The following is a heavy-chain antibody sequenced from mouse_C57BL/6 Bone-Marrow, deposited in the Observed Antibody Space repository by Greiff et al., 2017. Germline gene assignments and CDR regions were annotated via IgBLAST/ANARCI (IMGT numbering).Heavy chain of an antibody. J-gene: IGHJ2*01. Sequence: QVQLQQSGAELVKPGASVKLSCKASGYTFTSYWMHWVKQRPGQGLEWIGMIHPNSGSTNYNEKFKSKATLTVDKSSSTAYMQLSSLTAEDSAVXYCALSGYDLPYYVDYWGQGTTLTVSS. V-gene: IGHV1-64*01. CDR1: GYTFTSYW. CDR3: ALSGYDLPYYVDY. D-gene: IGHD2-2*01. CDR2: IHPNSGST.